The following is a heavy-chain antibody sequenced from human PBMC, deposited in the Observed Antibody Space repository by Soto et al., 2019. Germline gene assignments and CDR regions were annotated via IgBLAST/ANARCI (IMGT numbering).Heavy chain of an antibody. CDR2: IYYSGST. CDR3: ARVNGWYGYGMDV. D-gene: IGHD6-19*01. Sequence: PPETLSLTCTVSGGSISSYYWSWIRQPPGKGLEWIGYIYYSGSTNYNPSLRSRVTISVDTSKNVFSLKLSSVTAADTAVYYCARVNGWYGYGMDVWGQGTTVTVSS. CDR1: GGSISSYY. V-gene: IGHV4-59*01. J-gene: IGHJ6*02.